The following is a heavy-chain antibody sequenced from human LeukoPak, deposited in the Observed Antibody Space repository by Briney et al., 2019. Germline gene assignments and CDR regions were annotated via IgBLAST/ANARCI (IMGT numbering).Heavy chain of an antibody. V-gene: IGHV3-48*03. D-gene: IGHD2-21*02. CDR2: IDAGATST. J-gene: IGHJ4*02. Sequence: GGSLRLSCAPSGFPVNKYEMHWVRQAPGKGLEWVSYIDAGATSTNYADSVWGRFTLSRDNAQNSVHLQMNSLRDEDTAVYYCVRGRLLRSTKYFDYWGQGALVTVSS. CDR1: GFPVNKYE. CDR3: VRGRLLRSTKYFDY.